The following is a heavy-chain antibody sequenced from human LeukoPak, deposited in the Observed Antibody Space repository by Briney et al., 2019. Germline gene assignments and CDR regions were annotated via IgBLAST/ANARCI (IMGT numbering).Heavy chain of an antibody. V-gene: IGHV4-59*01. Sequence: SETLSLTCTVSGGSISSYHWSWIRQPPGKGLEWIVYIYYSGSTNYNPTLKSRVTISVDTSKNQFSLKLRSVTAADTAVYYCARVRTSWPDYWGQGTLVTVSS. J-gene: IGHJ4*02. CDR2: IYYSGST. CDR1: GGSISSYH. CDR3: ARVRTSWPDY.